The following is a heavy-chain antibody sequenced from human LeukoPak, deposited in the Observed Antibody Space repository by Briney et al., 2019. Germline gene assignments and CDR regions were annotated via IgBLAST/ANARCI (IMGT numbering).Heavy chain of an antibody. J-gene: IGHJ3*02. CDR1: GGSISSYY. CDR2: IYYSGST. Sequence: PSETLSLTCTVSGGSISSYYWSWIRQPPGKGLEWIGYIYYSGSTNYNPSLKSRVTISVDTSKNQFSLKLSSVTAADTAVYYCARHCPSQDAFDIWGQGTMVTVSS. V-gene: IGHV4-59*08. CDR3: ARHCPSQDAFDI.